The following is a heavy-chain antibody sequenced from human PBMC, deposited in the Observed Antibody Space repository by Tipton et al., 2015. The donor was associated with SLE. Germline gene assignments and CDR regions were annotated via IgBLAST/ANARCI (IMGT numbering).Heavy chain of an antibody. V-gene: IGHV4-34*01. Sequence: TLSLTCAVYGGSFSGYYWSWIRQPPGKGLEWIGEINHSGRTNYNPSLKSRVTISVDTSKNQFSLKLSSVTAADTAVYYCARGHTAMVGSLYYYVMDVWGQGTTFTVSS. CDR2: INHSGRT. CDR1: GGSFSGYY. J-gene: IGHJ6*02. D-gene: IGHD5-18*01. CDR3: ARGHTAMVGSLYYYVMDV.